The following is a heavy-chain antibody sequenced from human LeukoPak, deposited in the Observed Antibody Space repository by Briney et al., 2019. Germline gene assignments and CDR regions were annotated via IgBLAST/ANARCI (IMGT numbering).Heavy chain of an antibody. CDR1: GYMFTGYY. CDR2: INPNSGGT. CDR3: ARVVAVTGTPVYYMDV. J-gene: IGHJ6*03. D-gene: IGHD6-19*01. Sequence: ASVKVSFKASGYMFTGYYMHWVRQAPGQGLGWMGWINPNSGGTNYAQKFQGRVTMTRDTSISTAYMDLNRLRSDDTAVYYCARVVAVTGTPVYYMDVWGKGTTVTVSS. V-gene: IGHV1-2*02.